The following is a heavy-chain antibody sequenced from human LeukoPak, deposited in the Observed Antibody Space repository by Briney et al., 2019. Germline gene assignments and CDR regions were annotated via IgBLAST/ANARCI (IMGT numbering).Heavy chain of an antibody. CDR2: ISAYNGNT. Sequence: ASVKVSCKASGYTFTSYGISWVRQAPGQGLEWMGWISAYNGNTNYAQKLQGRVTMTTDTSTSTAYMELRSLRSDDTAVYYCARDGGYCSGGSCYSPYYYYMDVWGKGTTVTVS. J-gene: IGHJ6*03. V-gene: IGHV1-18*01. CDR1: GYTFTSYG. CDR3: ARDGGYCSGGSCYSPYYYYMDV. D-gene: IGHD2-15*01.